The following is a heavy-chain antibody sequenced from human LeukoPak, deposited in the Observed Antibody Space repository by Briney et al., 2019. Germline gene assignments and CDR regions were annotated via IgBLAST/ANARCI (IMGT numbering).Heavy chain of an antibody. CDR1: GGSISSYY. Sequence: SETLSLTCTVSGGSISSYYWSWIRQPPGKGLEWIGYIYSSGSTNYNPSLKSRVTISVDTSKNQFSLKLSSVTAADTAVYYCARDSRPLRRYYYYGMDVWGQGTTVTVSS. CDR2: IYSSGST. V-gene: IGHV4-59*01. CDR3: ARDSRPLRRYYYYGMDV. J-gene: IGHJ6*02.